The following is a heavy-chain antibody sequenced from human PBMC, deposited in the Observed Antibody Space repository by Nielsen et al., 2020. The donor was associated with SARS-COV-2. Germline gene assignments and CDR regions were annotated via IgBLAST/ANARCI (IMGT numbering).Heavy chain of an antibody. CDR3: ARSKSGSYGSPFDY. V-gene: IGHV3-30*19. Sequence: GESLKISCAASGFTFSTYVMHWVRQAPGKGLEWVAVISYDGSNKYYADSVKGRFTISRDNSKNTLYLQMNSLRAEDTAVYYCARSKSGSYGSPFDYWGQGTLVTVSS. D-gene: IGHD1-26*01. CDR2: ISYDGSNK. CDR1: GFTFSTYV. J-gene: IGHJ4*02.